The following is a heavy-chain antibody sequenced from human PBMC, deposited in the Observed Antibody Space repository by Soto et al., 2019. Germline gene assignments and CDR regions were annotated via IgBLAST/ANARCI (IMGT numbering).Heavy chain of an antibody. CDR3: ARVQWYCSGGSCYSAYYYGMDV. CDR1: GGTFSSYA. J-gene: IGHJ6*02. CDR2: IIPIFGTA. Sequence: ASVKVSCKASGGTFSSYAISWVRQAPGQGLEWMGGIIPIFGTANYAQKFQGRVTITADESTSTAYMELSSLRSEDTAVYYCARVQWYCSGGSCYSAYYYGMDVWGQGTTVTVSS. D-gene: IGHD2-15*01. V-gene: IGHV1-69*13.